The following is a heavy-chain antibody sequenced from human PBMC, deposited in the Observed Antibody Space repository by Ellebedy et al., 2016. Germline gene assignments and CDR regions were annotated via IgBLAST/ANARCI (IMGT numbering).Heavy chain of an antibody. CDR1: GGSISSYY. V-gene: IGHV4-59*01. D-gene: IGHD2-15*01. CDR3: ARGGGYCSGGSCYPRRDFDY. CDR2: IYYSGST. Sequence: SETLSLTCTVSGGSISSYYWSWIRQPPGKGLAWIGYIYYSGSTNYNPSLKSRVTISVDTSKNQFSLKLSSVTDADTAVYYCARGGGYCSGGSCYPRRDFDYWGQGTLVTVSS. J-gene: IGHJ4*02.